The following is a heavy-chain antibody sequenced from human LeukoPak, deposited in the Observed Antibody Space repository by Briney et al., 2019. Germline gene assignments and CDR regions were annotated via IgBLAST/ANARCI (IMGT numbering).Heavy chain of an antibody. CDR1: GGSISSSSYY. J-gene: IGHJ6*02. CDR3: ARITMVRGVITDYHYYGMDV. Sequence: PSETLSLTCTVSGGSISSSSYYWGWIRQPPGKGLEWIGSIYYSGSTYYNPSLKSRVTISVDTSKNQFSLKLSSVTAADTAVYYCARITMVRGVITDYHYYGMDVWGQGTTVTVSS. D-gene: IGHD3-10*01. CDR2: IYYSGST. V-gene: IGHV4-39*01.